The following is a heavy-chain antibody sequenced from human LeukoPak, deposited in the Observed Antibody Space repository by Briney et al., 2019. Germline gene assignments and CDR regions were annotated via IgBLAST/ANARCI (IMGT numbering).Heavy chain of an antibody. CDR3: ARGPTFAVASSSWRVGNY. CDR1: GYTFTSYD. Sequence: GASVKVSCKASGYTFTSYDINWVRQATGQGLEWMGWMNPNSGNTGYAQKFQGRVTITRNHSISTAYMELSRLRSEDTAVYYCARGPTFAVASSSWRVGNYWGQGTLVTVSS. J-gene: IGHJ4*02. CDR2: MNPNSGNT. V-gene: IGHV1-8*03. D-gene: IGHD6-13*01.